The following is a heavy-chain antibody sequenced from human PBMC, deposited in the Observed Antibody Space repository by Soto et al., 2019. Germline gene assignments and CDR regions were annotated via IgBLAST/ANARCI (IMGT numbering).Heavy chain of an antibody. D-gene: IGHD3-3*01. CDR1: GFTFSSYS. CDR3: ARSSWVLRFLEWLFNQFDY. V-gene: IGHV3-21*01. CDR2: ISSSSSYI. Sequence: EVQLVESGGGLVKPGGSLRLSCAASGFTFSSYSMNWVRQAPGKGLEWVSSISSSSSYIYYADSVKGRVTISRDNAKNSVYLQMNSLRAEDTAVYYCARSSWVLRFLEWLFNQFDYWGQGTLVTVSS. J-gene: IGHJ4*02.